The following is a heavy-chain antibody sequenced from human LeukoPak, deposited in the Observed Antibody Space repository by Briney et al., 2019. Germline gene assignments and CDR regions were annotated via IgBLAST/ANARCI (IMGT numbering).Heavy chain of an antibody. J-gene: IGHJ4*02. D-gene: IGHD3-22*01. CDR2: IIPILGIA. CDR1: GGTFSGYT. CDR3: ARGPYDSSGPSPVNFDY. Sequence: SVKVSCKASGGTFSGYTISWVRQAPGQGLEWMGRIIPILGIANYAQKFQGRVTITADKSTSTAYMELSSLRSEDTAVYYCARGPYDSSGPSPVNFDYWGQGTLVTVSS. V-gene: IGHV1-69*02.